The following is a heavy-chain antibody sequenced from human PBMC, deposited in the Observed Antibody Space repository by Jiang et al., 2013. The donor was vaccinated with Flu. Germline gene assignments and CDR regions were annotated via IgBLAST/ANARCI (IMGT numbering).Heavy chain of an antibody. J-gene: IGHJ4*02. CDR1: GYYFTSYA. CDR2: IRVYNGNT. D-gene: IGHD3-10*01. CDR3: AREFGYYGSGRYDF. V-gene: IGHV1-18*01. Sequence: GAEVKKPGASVKLSCKASGYYFTSYALAWVRQAPGQGLEWMGWIRVYNGNTTIAEKLQGRVTMTIDTSTSTAYLDLTSLRSDDTAVYYCAREFGYYGSGRYDFWGQGTLVIVSS.